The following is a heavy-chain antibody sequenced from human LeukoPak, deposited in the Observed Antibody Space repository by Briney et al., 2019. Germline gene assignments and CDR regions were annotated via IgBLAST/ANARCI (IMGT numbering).Heavy chain of an antibody. Sequence: GGSLRLSCAASVFTFNKYGMYWVRQAPGKGLEWVAFIRNDGRNKYYTDSVKGRFTISRDNSRNTLLLQMNTLRAEDTAVYYCAKDLNYGDLPDYWGQGTLVTVSS. CDR3: AKDLNYGDLPDY. CDR2: IRNDGRNK. J-gene: IGHJ4*02. D-gene: IGHD4-17*01. V-gene: IGHV3-30*02. CDR1: VFTFNKYG.